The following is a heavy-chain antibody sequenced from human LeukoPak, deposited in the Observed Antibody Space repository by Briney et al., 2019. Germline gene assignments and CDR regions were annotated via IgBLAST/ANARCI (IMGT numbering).Heavy chain of an antibody. V-gene: IGHV4-31*03. Sequence: SQTLSLTCTVSGGPISSGGYYWSWIRQHPGKGLEWIGYIYYSGSTYYNPSLKSRVTISVDTSKNQFSLKLSSVTAADTAVYYCARSPGIAVVDYWGQGTLVTVSS. D-gene: IGHD6-19*01. CDR2: IYYSGST. CDR3: ARSPGIAVVDY. J-gene: IGHJ4*02. CDR1: GGPISSGGYY.